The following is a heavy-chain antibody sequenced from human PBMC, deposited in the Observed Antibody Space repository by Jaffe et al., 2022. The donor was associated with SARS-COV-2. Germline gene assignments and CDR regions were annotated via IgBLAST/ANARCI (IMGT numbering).Heavy chain of an antibody. D-gene: IGHD2-15*01. J-gene: IGHJ6*02. CDR3: VSVGCSGGSCPAPGWGYYGMDV. V-gene: IGHV3-23*01. CDR1: GFTFSSYA. CDR2: ISGSGGST. Sequence: EVQLLESGGGLVQPGGSLRLSCAASGFTFSSYAMSWVRQAPGKGLEWVSAISGSGGSTYYADSVKGRFTISRDNSKNTLYLQMNSLRAEDTAVYYCVSVGCSGGSCPAPGWGYYGMDVWGQGTTVTVSS.